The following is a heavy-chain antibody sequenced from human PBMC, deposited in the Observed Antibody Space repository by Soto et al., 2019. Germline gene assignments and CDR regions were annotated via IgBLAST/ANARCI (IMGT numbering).Heavy chain of an antibody. CDR1: GVTVGNNY. V-gene: IGHV3-66*01. J-gene: IGHJ4*02. CDR2: TYSGDDT. Sequence: EVRLVESGGGLVQPGGSLRLSCAASGVTVGNNYMSWVRQAPGKGFEWVSVTYSGDDTRYADSVKGRFTMSRDSTKNTVYLQMDSLRAEDTAVYFCARNVPVTALGYWGQGSLVTVSS. CDR3: ARNVPVTALGY. D-gene: IGHD4-17*01.